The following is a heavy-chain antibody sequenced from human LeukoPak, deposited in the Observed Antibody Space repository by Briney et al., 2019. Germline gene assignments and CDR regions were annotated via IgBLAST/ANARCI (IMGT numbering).Heavy chain of an antibody. Sequence: GGSLRLSCAASGFTFSSYAMSWVRQAPGKGLEWVSAISGSGGSTYYADSVKGRFTISRDHSKNTLYLQMNSLSVEDTAVYYCAKCHGDFWYYYYGMDVWGQGTTVTISS. V-gene: IGHV3-23*01. CDR3: AKCHGDFWYYYYGMDV. D-gene: IGHD3-3*01. CDR1: GFTFSSYA. J-gene: IGHJ6*02. CDR2: ISGSGGST.